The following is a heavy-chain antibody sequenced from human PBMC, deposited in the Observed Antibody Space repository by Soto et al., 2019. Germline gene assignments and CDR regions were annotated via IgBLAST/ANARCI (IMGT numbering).Heavy chain of an antibody. V-gene: IGHV1-8*01. CDR2: MNPNSGNT. CDR3: ASGVGRTVTTFGY. D-gene: IGHD4-4*01. J-gene: IGHJ4*02. Sequence: GASVKVSCKASGYTFTSYDINWVRQATGQGLEWMGWMNPNSGNTGCAQKFQGRVTMTRNTSISTAYMELSSLRSEDTAVYYCASGVGRTVTTFGYWGQGTLVTVSS. CDR1: GYTFTSYD.